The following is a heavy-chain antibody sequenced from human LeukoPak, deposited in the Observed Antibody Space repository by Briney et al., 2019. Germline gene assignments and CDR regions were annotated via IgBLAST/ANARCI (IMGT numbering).Heavy chain of an antibody. CDR3: ARARYYYDSSGNWFDP. J-gene: IGHJ5*02. CDR1: GGSISSYY. V-gene: IGHV4-59*01. Sequence: SETLSLTCTVSGGSISSYYWSWIRQPPGKGLEWIGYIYYSGSTNYNPSLKSRVTISVDTSKNQFSLKLSSVTAADTAVYYCARARYYYDSSGNWFDPWGQGTLVTVSS. CDR2: IYYSGST. D-gene: IGHD3-22*01.